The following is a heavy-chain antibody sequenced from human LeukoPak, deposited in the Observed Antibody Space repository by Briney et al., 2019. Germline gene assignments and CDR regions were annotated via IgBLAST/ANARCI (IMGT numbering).Heavy chain of an antibody. CDR3: AREERWLQSLDY. D-gene: IGHD5-24*01. Sequence: ASVTVSCKASGYTFTSYYMHWVRQAPGQGPDWMGIINPNGGYTKYAQTFQGRVTMTGDTSTSTLYLELSSLRSDDTAVYYCAREERWLQSLDYWGQGSLVTVSS. J-gene: IGHJ4*02. V-gene: IGHV1-46*01. CDR2: INPNGGYT. CDR1: GYTFTSYY.